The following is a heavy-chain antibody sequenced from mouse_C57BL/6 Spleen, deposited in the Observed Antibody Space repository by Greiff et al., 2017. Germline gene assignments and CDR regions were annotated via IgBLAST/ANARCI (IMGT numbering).Heavy chain of an antibody. Sequence: QVQLQQSGAELVKPGASVKMSCKASGYTFTSYWITWVKQRPGQGLEWIGDIYPGSGSTNYNEKFKSKATLTVDTSSSTAYMRLSSLTSEDSAVYYCARGYDYHWYFDVWGTGTTVTVSS. CDR3: ARGYDYHWYFDV. D-gene: IGHD2-4*01. V-gene: IGHV1-55*01. CDR1: GYTFTSYW. CDR2: IYPGSGST. J-gene: IGHJ1*03.